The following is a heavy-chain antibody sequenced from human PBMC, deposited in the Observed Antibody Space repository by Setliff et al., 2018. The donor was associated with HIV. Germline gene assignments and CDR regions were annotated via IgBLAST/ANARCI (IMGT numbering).Heavy chain of an antibody. CDR1: GDSVSSNSAA. D-gene: IGHD6-13*01. Sequence: PSQTLSLTCAISGDSVSSNSAAWHWIRQSPGRGLEWLGRTLFRSKWYNEYAASVKSRVTFSAGTSKNQFSLQVNSVTPEDTAVYYCARDGSRSLGVSCPYFMDVWGKGTTVTVSS. CDR2: TLFRSKWYN. V-gene: IGHV6-1*01. J-gene: IGHJ6*03. CDR3: ARDGSRSLGVSCPYFMDV.